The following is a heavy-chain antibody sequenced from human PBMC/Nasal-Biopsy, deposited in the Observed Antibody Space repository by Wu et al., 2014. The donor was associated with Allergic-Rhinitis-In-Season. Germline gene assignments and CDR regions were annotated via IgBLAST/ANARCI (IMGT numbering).Heavy chain of an antibody. CDR3: ARFGLPYGLDV. CDR2: IGGPADT. V-gene: IGHV3-21*06. Sequence: LRLSCAASGFNLSTYTMNWVRQAPGKGLEWVSTIGGPADTYYADSVKGRFTISRDNAKSSVDLQMNSLRAEDTAVYYCARFGLPYGLDVWGQGTAVTVSS. J-gene: IGHJ6*02. D-gene: IGHD3-16*01. CDR1: GFNLSTYT.